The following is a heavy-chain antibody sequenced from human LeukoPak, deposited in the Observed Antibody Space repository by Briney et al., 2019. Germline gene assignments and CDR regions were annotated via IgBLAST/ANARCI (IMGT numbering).Heavy chain of an antibody. CDR2: ISGGGGST. CDR3: SNGSGRQFDY. J-gene: IGHJ4*02. D-gene: IGHD3-10*01. V-gene: IGHV3-23*01. Sequence: PGVSLRLFCATSGIHFSICALIWVRQASAKALESVSGISGGGGSTYYTDSVRGRFTISRNNPKNTLYVQMNSLRAAATAKYYCSNGSGRQFDYWGQGTLVTVSS. CDR1: GIHFSICA.